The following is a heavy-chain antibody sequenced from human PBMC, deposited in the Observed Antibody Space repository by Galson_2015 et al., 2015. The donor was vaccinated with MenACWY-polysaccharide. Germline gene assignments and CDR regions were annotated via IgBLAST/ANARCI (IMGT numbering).Heavy chain of an antibody. V-gene: IGHV3-33*01. CDR3: AREGSRIVFHAFDI. Sequence: SLRLSCAASGSRFSNSGMHWVRQAPGKGLEWVAVIQYDGSNKVYADSVKGRFTISRANSKNTVFLEMNTLGVEDTAVYYCAREGSRIVFHAFDIWGQGTMVTVSS. CDR2: IQYDGSNK. D-gene: IGHD2-2*01. J-gene: IGHJ3*02. CDR1: GSRFSNSG.